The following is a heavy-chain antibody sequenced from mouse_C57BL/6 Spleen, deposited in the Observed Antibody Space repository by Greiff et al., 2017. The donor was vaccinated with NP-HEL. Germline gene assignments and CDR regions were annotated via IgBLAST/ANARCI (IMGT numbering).Heavy chain of an antibody. CDR3: ARVLGLYYFDY. CDR2: IHPNSGST. V-gene: IGHV1-64*01. D-gene: IGHD4-1*01. CDR1: GYTFTSYW. Sequence: VQLQQSGAELVKPGASVKLSCKASGYTFTSYWMHWVKQRPGQGLEWIGMIHPNSGSTNYNEKFKSKATLTVDKSSSTAYMQLSSLTSEDSAVYYCARVLGLYYFDYWGQGTILTVSS. J-gene: IGHJ2*01.